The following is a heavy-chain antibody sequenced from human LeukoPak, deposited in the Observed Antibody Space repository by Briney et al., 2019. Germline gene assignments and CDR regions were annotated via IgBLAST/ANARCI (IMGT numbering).Heavy chain of an antibody. CDR1: GYTLTELS. D-gene: IGHD3-16*01. J-gene: IGHJ4*02. Sequence: EASVKVSCKVSGYTLTELSMHWVRQAPGKGLEWMGGFDPEDGETIYAQKFQGRVTMTEDTSTDTAYMELSSLRSEDTAVYYCATRSFGGVIHFDYGGQGTLVTVSS. CDR3: ATRSFGGVIHFDY. CDR2: FDPEDGET. V-gene: IGHV1-24*01.